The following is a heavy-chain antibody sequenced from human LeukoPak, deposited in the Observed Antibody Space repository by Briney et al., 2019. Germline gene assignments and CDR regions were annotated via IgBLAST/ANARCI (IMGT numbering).Heavy chain of an antibody. CDR1: GGSFSDYY. Sequence: SETLSLTCAVYGGSFSDYYWTWIRQPPGKGLEWIGEINHSGSTNYNPSLKSRVTISVDTSKNQFSLKLSSVTAADTAVYYCARGVRYYDSSGYLAGSNYYYYYYTDVWGKGTTVTVSS. CDR3: ARGVRYYDSSGYLAGSNYYYYYYTDV. J-gene: IGHJ6*03. V-gene: IGHV4-34*01. CDR2: INHSGST. D-gene: IGHD3-22*01.